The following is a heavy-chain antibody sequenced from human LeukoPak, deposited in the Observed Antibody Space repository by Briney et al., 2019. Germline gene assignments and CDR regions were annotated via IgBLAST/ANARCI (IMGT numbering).Heavy chain of an antibody. V-gene: IGHV3-74*03. CDR1: GFSLSSYW. Sequence: GGSLRLSCAASGFSLSSYWMHWVRQAPGKALVWVARIDIDGRIITHAESVKGRFTISRDNAKNTEYLQMNDMRDEDTATYYCVRGLGDYWGQGTLVTVSS. J-gene: IGHJ4*02. CDR2: IDIDGRII. CDR3: VRGLGDY.